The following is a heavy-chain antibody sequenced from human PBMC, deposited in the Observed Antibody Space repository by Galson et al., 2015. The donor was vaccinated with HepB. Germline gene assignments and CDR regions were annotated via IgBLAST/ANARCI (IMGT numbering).Heavy chain of an antibody. CDR1: GLTFSSYA. CDR2: VSGEGSRT. Sequence: SLRLSCAVSGLTFSSYALSWVRQAPGKGLEWVSAVSGEGSRTWYADSVKGRFTISRDNSKKTLHLQMNSLRAEDTAVYYCAKDSDASGSYSFDYWGQGTLVTVSS. D-gene: IGHD3-10*01. J-gene: IGHJ4*02. CDR3: AKDSDASGSYSFDY. V-gene: IGHV3-23*01.